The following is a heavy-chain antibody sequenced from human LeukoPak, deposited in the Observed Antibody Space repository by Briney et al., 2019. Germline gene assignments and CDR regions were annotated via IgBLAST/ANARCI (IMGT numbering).Heavy chain of an antibody. CDR2: ISGSGST. J-gene: IGHJ4*02. CDR3: VKDGAYSTSWYDFDY. V-gene: IGHV3-23*01. CDR1: GFTFSSYA. D-gene: IGHD6-13*01. Sequence: GGSLRLSCAASGFTFSSYAMRWVRQAPGKGLEWVSIISGSGSTYYADSVKGRFTISRDNSKNTVYLQMNSLRAEDTAVYYCVKDGAYSTSWYDFDYWGQGTLVTVSS.